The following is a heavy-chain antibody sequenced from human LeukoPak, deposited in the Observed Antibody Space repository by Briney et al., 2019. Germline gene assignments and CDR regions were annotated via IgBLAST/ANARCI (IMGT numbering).Heavy chain of an antibody. CDR3: ARANYVWGSLAYYFDY. J-gene: IGHJ4*02. Sequence: SETLSLTCTVSGYSISSGYYWGWIRQPPGKGPEWIGSIHHSGSTYYNPSLKSRVTISIDTSKNQFSLKLSSVTAADTAVYYCARANYVWGSLAYYFDYWGQGTLVTVSS. CDR1: GYSISSGYY. CDR2: IHHSGST. D-gene: IGHD3-16*01. V-gene: IGHV4-38-2*02.